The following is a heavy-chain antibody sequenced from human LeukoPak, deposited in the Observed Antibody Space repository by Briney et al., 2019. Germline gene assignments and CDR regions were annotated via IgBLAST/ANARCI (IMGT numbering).Heavy chain of an antibody. J-gene: IGHJ5*02. CDR1: GGTFSSYA. D-gene: IGHD2-15*01. CDR3: AREIVVVAATGWFDP. CDR2: IIPIFGIA. Sequence: SVKVSCKASGGTFSSYAISWVRQAPGQGLEWMGRIIPIFGIANYAQKFRGRVTITADKSTSTAYMELSSLRSEDTAVYYCAREIVVVAATGWFDPWGQGTLVTVSS. V-gene: IGHV1-69*04.